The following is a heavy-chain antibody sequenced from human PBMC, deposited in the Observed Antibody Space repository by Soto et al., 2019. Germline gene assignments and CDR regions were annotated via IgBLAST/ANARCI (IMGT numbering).Heavy chain of an antibody. CDR2: ISAYNGNT. V-gene: IGHV1-18*01. D-gene: IGHD6-13*01. Sequence: QVQLVQSGAEVKKPGASVKVSCKASGYTFTSYGISWVRQAPGQGLEWMGWISAYNGNTNYAQKLQGRVTMPTDTSTSTANMELRSLRSDETAVYYCARESSSSCHDYWGQGTLVTVSS. CDR1: GYTFTSYG. CDR3: ARESSSSCHDY. J-gene: IGHJ4*02.